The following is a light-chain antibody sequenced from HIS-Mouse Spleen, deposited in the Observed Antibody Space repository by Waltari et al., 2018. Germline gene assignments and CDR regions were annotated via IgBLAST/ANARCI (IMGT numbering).Light chain of an antibody. V-gene: IGKV1-39*01. J-gene: IGKJ3*01. CDR1: QSISSY. Sequence: DIQMTQSPSSLSASVGDRVTITCRASQSISSYLNWYQQKPGKSPKLLIYAASSLQSGVPLRFSGSGSVTDFTLTISSLQPEDFATYYCQQSYSTPPFTFGPGTKVDIK. CDR2: AAS. CDR3: QQSYSTPPFT.